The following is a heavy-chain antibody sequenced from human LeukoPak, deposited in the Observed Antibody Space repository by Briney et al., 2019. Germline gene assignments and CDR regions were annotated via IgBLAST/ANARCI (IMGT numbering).Heavy chain of an antibody. CDR1: GVSTSSCY. V-gene: IGHV4-4*07. J-gene: IGHJ4*02. CDR2: ISTSVPT. CDR3: ARGYGSGSYSG. Sequence: SETLSLTCTVSGVSTSSCYWSWIRQPAGKGLEWMGRISTSVPTYYNPSLKSRVTISLDTSENHFPLKVRSVSDAETAVYYCARGYGSGSYSGWGQGTLVIVS. D-gene: IGHD3-10*01.